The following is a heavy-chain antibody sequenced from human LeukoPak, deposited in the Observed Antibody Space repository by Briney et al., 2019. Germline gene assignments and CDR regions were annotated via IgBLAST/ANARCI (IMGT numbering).Heavy chain of an antibody. CDR2: INHSGST. V-gene: IGHV4-34*01. D-gene: IGHD1-26*01. CDR3: ARVRVGATDYFDY. J-gene: IGHJ4*02. CDR1: GGSFSGYY. Sequence: SETLSLSCAVYGGSFSGYYWSWIRQPPGKGLEWIGEINHSGSTNYNPSLKSRVTISVDTPKNQFSLKLSSVTAADTAVYYCARVRVGATDYFDYWGQGTLVTVSS.